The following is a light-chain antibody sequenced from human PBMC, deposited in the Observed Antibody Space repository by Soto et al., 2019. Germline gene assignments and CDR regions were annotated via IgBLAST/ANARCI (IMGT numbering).Light chain of an antibody. J-gene: IGKJ4*01. V-gene: IGKV1-27*01. CDR2: AAS. CDR3: QKYNSAPLT. Sequence: DIQMTQSPSSLSASVGDRVTITCRASQGISNYLAWYQQKPGKVPKLLIYAASTLQSVVPSRFSGSGSGTDFTLTISRLQREDGAAYYCQKYNSAPLTFGGGTQVEIK. CDR1: QGISNY.